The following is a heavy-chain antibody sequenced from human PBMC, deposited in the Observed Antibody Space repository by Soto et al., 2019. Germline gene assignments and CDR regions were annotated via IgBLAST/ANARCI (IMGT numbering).Heavy chain of an antibody. CDR3: ARGWSRYSYGVGWLGYFDY. CDR2: IIPIFGTA. CDR1: GGTFSSYA. Sequence: QVQLVQSGAEVKKPGSSVKVSCKASGGTFSSYAISWVRQAPGQGLEWMGGIIPIFGTANYAQKFQGRVTITADNSTSTDYMELSSLRSEGTAVYYCARGWSRYSYGVGWLGYFDYWGQGTLVTVSS. V-gene: IGHV1-69*06. D-gene: IGHD5-18*01. J-gene: IGHJ4*02.